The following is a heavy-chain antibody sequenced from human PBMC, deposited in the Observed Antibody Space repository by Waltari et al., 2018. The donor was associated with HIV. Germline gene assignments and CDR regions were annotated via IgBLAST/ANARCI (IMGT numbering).Heavy chain of an antibody. J-gene: IGHJ6*02. D-gene: IGHD2-15*01. CDR1: GFTFSSYG. CDR2: IWYDGSNK. CDR3: AREPLGWYLDV. V-gene: IGHV3-33*01. Sequence: QVQLVESGGGVVQPGRSLRLSCAASGFTFSSYGMHWVRQAPGKGLEWVAVIWYDGSNKYYADSVKGRFTISRDNSKNTLYLQMNSLRAEDTAVYYCAREPLGWYLDVWGQGTTVTVSS.